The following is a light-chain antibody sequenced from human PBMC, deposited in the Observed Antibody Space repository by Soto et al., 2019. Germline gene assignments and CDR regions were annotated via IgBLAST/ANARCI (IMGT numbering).Light chain of an antibody. CDR2: EVT. J-gene: IGLJ1*01. CDR1: SSDVGSYNF. Sequence: QSALTQPASVSGSPGQSITISCTRTSSDVGSYNFVSWYQQYPGKAPKVKIYEVTKRPSGVSSRFSGSKSGNTASLTISGLQADDEGDYYCCADAGSSSYVFGTGTKVTVL. CDR3: CADAGSSSYV. V-gene: IGLV2-23*02.